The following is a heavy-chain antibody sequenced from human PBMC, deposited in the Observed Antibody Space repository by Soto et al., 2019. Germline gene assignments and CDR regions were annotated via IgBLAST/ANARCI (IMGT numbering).Heavy chain of an antibody. CDR1: GGSISSYY. CDR2: IYYSGST. D-gene: IGHD3-3*01. V-gene: IGHV4-59*08. CDR3: ARYDFWSGYSPYMDV. Sequence: SETLSLTCTVSGGSISSYYWSWIRQPPGKGLEWIGYIYYSGSTNYNPSLKSRVTISVDTSKNQFSLKLSSVTAADTAVYYCARYDFWSGYSPYMDVWGKGTTVTVSS. J-gene: IGHJ6*03.